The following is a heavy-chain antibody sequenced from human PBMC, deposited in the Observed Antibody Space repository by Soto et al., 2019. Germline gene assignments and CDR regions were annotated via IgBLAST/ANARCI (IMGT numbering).Heavy chain of an antibody. Sequence: GGSLRLSCAASTFTFSDYYMSWIRQAPGKGLEWVSYISGGGTSIYYADSVKGRFSVSRDNAKTSLYLQMNSLRAEDTAVYYCAKLGSLGHPYYYGMDVWGPGATVTVSS. CDR1: TFTFSDYY. V-gene: IGHV3-11*01. D-gene: IGHD3-16*01. CDR2: ISGGGTSI. CDR3: AKLGSLGHPYYYGMDV. J-gene: IGHJ6*02.